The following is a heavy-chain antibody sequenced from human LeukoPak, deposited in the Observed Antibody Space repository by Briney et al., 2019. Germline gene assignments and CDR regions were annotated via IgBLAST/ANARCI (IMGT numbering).Heavy chain of an antibody. V-gene: IGHV4-59*01. D-gene: IGHD6-6*01. CDR2: IYYSGST. CDR1: GGSISSYY. CDR3: ARDCGRIAARLLYGMDV. J-gene: IGHJ6*02. Sequence: SETLSLTCTVSGGSISSYYWSWIRQPPGKGLEWIGYIYYSGSTNYNPSLKSRVTISVDTSKNQFSLKLSSVTAADTAVYYCARDCGRIAARLLYGMDVWGQGTTVTVSS.